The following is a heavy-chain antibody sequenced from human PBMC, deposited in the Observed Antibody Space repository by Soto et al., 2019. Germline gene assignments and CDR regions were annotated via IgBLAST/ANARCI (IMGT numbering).Heavy chain of an antibody. Sequence: ASLKVTCWASCDTFTCYYMHCLRQAPGQGLEWMGWINPNSGGTNYAQKFQGRVTMTRDTSISTAYMELSSVTAADPAVYYCARLFLHYFSFDSWGQGTLVTVSS. CDR3: ARLFLHYFSFDS. D-gene: IGHD3-10*01. CDR1: CDTFTCYY. CDR2: INPNSGGT. V-gene: IGHV1-2*02. J-gene: IGHJ4*02.